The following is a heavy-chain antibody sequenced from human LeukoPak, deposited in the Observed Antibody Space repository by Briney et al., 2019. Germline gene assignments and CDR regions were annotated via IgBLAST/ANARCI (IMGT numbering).Heavy chain of an antibody. D-gene: IGHD6-13*01. CDR1: GYTFTSYG. Sequence: ASVKVSCKASGYTFTSYGINWVRQAPGQGLEWMGWISAYNSNTNYAQNLQGRVTMTTDTSTGTAYMELRSLRSDDTAVYYCARTTESHSWRTRYYSYYMDVWGKGTTVTVSS. CDR3: ARTTESHSWRTRYYSYYMDV. CDR2: ISAYNSNT. J-gene: IGHJ6*03. V-gene: IGHV1-18*01.